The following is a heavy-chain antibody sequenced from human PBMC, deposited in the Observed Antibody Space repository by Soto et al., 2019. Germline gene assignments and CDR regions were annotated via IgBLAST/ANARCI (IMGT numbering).Heavy chain of an antibody. CDR2: IYSSDST. CDR3: ARHAAYYGSGSYYN. J-gene: IGHJ4*02. V-gene: IGHV4-31*03. Sequence: SETLSLTCTVSGASISSTATYWHWIRQHPGKGLEWIGYIYSSDSTYYNPPLKSRVTISVDTSKNQLSLTLNSVTAADTAVYYCARHAAYYGSGSYYNWGQGTLVTVSS. D-gene: IGHD3-10*01. CDR1: GASISSTATY.